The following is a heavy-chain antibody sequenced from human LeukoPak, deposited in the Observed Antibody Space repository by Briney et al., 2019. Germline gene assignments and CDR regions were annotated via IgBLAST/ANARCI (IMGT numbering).Heavy chain of an antibody. CDR3: ARDRGYSSSWYVGYYYYGMDV. Sequence: GASVKVSCKASGYTFTGYYMHWVRQAPGQGLEWMGWISAYNGNTNYAQKLQGRVTMTTDTSTSTAYMELRSLRSDDTAVYYCARDRGYSSSWYVGYYYYGMDVWGQGTTVTVSS. D-gene: IGHD6-13*01. J-gene: IGHJ6*02. CDR2: ISAYNGNT. CDR1: GYTFTGYY. V-gene: IGHV1-18*04.